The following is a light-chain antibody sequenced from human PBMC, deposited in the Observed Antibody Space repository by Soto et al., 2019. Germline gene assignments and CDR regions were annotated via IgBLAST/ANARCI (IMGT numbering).Light chain of an antibody. Sequence: RASQSVSSNLAWYQQKPGQAPSLLIYGASTRATGTPARFSGSGSGTDFTLTISSLEPEDFAVYYCQQYNNWRITFGQGTRLEI. CDR1: QSVSSN. J-gene: IGKJ5*01. V-gene: IGKV3-15*01. CDR2: GAS. CDR3: QQYNNWRIT.